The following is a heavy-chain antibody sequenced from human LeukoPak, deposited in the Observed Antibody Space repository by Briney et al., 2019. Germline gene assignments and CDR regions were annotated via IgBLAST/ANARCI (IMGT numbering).Heavy chain of an antibody. Sequence: SSVKVSCKASGGTFSSYAISWVRQAPGQGLEWMGGIIPIFGTANYAQKFQGRVTITADESTSTAYMELSSLRSEDTAVYYCARAGIEMTLVSPRADYWGQGTLVTVSS. J-gene: IGHJ4*02. CDR1: GGTFSSYA. D-gene: IGHD5-24*01. CDR3: ARAGIEMTLVSPRADY. CDR2: IIPIFGTA. V-gene: IGHV1-69*01.